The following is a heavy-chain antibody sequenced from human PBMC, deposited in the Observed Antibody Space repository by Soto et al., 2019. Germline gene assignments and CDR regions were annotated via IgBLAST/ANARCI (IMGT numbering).Heavy chain of an antibody. J-gene: IGHJ4*02. CDR2: ISSSSSYI. D-gene: IGHD3-16*01. CDR1: GFTFSSYS. V-gene: IGHV3-21*01. CDR3: ARLGGLTTSYFDY. Sequence: PGGSLRLSCAASGFTFSSYSMNWVRQAPGKGLEWVSSISSSSSYIYYADSVKGRFTISRDNAKNSLYLQMNSLRAEDTAVYYCARLGGLTTSYFDYWGQGTLVTVSS.